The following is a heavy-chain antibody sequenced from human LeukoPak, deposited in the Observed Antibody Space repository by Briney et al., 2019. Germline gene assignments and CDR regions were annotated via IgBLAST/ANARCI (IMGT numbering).Heavy chain of an antibody. CDR1: GGSISSSSYY. CDR2: IYYSGST. V-gene: IGHV4-39*01. J-gene: IGHJ4*02. CDR3: ARQRGYYDSSGYYPDY. D-gene: IGHD3-22*01. Sequence: SETLSLTCTVSGGSISSSSYYWGWIRQPPGKGLEWIGSIYYSGSTYYNPSLKSRVTISADTSKNQFSLKLSSVTAADTAVYYCARQRGYYDSSGYYPDYWGQGTPVTVSS.